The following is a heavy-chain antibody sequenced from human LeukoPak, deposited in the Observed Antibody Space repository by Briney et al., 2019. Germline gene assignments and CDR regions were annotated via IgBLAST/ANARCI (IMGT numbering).Heavy chain of an antibody. J-gene: IGHJ4*02. CDR2: INPNSGGT. V-gene: IGHV1-2*02. Sequence: ASVKVSCKASGYTFTGYYMHWVRQAPGQGLEWMGWINPNSGGTNYAQKFQGRVTMTRDTSISTVYMELSSLRSEDTAVYYCARGSPYYDFWSGSPGGYWGQGTLVTVSS. D-gene: IGHD3-3*01. CDR3: ARGSPYYDFWSGSPGGY. CDR1: GYTFTGYY.